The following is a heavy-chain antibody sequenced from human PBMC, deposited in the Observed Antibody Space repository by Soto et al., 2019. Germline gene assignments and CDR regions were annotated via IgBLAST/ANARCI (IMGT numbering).Heavy chain of an antibody. CDR3: ARARRGLDDY. Sequence: SETLSLACSFYVLSFVGYYCGWIRQPPVNGLEWIGEINHSGSTNYNPSLRSRVTISVDTSKNQFSLKLSSVTAADTAVYYCARARRGLDDYWGQRTMVTXSS. V-gene: IGHV4-34*01. CDR1: VLSFVGYY. CDR2: INHSGST. D-gene: IGHD1-1*01. J-gene: IGHJ4*02.